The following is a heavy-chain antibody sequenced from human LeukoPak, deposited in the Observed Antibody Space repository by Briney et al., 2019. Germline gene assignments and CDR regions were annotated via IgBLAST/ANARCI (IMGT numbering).Heavy chain of an antibody. Sequence: PETLSLTCAVYGGSFSGYYWSWIRQPPGKGLEWIGEINHSGSTNYNPSLKSRVTISVDTSKNQFSLKLSSVTAADTAVYYCARGGYSYGYPDYWGQGTLVTVSS. CDR2: INHSGST. V-gene: IGHV4-34*01. CDR3: ARGGYSYGYPDY. D-gene: IGHD5-18*01. CDR1: GGSFSGYY. J-gene: IGHJ4*02.